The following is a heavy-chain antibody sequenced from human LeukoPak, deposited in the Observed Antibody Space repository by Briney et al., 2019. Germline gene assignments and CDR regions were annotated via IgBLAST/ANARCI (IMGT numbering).Heavy chain of an antibody. V-gene: IGHV4-39*01. D-gene: IGHD5-24*01. J-gene: IGHJ4*02. CDR3: ARHGGVGRSMATIREPTDY. CDR2: LYYSAST. Sequence: SETLSLTCTVSGGSITSSTYYWGWIRQPPGKGLEWIGSLYYSASTYYNPSLKSRVTISVDTSKNQFSLKLSSVTAADTAVYYCARHGGVGRSMATIREPTDYWGQGTLVTVSS. CDR1: GGSITSSTYY.